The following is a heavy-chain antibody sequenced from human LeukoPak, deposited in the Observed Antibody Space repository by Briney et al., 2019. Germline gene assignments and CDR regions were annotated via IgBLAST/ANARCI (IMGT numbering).Heavy chain of an antibody. CDR1: GFTFSTYP. D-gene: IGHD5-12*01. CDR3: ARDGGYSGYDADC. CDR2: ISHDGSEK. Sequence: GGSLRLSCAASGFTFSTYPIHWVRQAPGKGLEWVAVISHDGSEKYYADSVKGRFTISRDNSKNTLYLQMNSLRAEDTAVYYCARDGGYSGYDADCWGQGTLVTVSS. J-gene: IGHJ4*02. V-gene: IGHV3-30-3*01.